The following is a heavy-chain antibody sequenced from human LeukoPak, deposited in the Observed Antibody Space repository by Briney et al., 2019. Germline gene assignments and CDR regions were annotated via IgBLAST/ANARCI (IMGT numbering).Heavy chain of an antibody. CDR1: GGSFSGYY. CDR2: INHSGST. Sequence: PSETLSLTCAVYGGSFSGYYWSWIRQPPGKGLEWIGEINHSGSTNYNPSLKSRATISVDTSKNQFSLKLSSVTAADTAVYYCAEGQGSSGWYVAEYFQHWGQGTLVTVSP. D-gene: IGHD6-19*01. V-gene: IGHV4-34*01. CDR3: AEGQGSSGWYVAEYFQH. J-gene: IGHJ1*01.